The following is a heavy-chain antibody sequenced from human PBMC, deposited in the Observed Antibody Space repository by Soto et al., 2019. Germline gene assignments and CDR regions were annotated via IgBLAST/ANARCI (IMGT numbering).Heavy chain of an antibody. V-gene: IGHV3-9*01. D-gene: IGHD5-18*01. Sequence: EVQLVESGGGLVQPGRSLRLSCAASGFTFDDYAMHWVRQAPGKGLEWVSGISWNSGSIGYADSVKGRFTISRDNAKNSLYLQMNSLRAEDTALYYCAKSIQLWPQSHFDYWGQGTLVTVSS. CDR1: GFTFDDYA. CDR3: AKSIQLWPQSHFDY. J-gene: IGHJ4*02. CDR2: ISWNSGSI.